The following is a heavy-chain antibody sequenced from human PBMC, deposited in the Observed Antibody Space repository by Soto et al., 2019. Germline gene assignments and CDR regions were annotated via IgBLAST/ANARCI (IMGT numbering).Heavy chain of an antibody. V-gene: IGHV3-30*18. J-gene: IGHJ6*02. CDR3: AKDHLRVVLVVRTYYYGIDV. D-gene: IGHD2-15*01. CDR1: GFTFSSYG. Sequence: QVQLVESGGGVVQPGRSLRLSCAASGFTFSSYGMHWVRQAPGRGLEWVAVISYDGSNKYYSDSVKGRFTISRDNSKNTLYLQINSLRAEDTAVYYCAKDHLRVVLVVRTYYYGIDVWGQGTTVTVSS. CDR2: ISYDGSNK.